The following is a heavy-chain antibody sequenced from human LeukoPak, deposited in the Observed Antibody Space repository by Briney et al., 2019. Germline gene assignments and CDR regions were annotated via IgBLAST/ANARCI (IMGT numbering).Heavy chain of an antibody. CDR2: IYHSGST. CDR1: GYSISSGYY. D-gene: IGHD1-20*01. J-gene: IGHJ6*02. V-gene: IGHV4-38-2*02. CDR3: ARDPPQYNWNDHYYYGMDV. Sequence: SETLSLTCTVSGYSISSGYYWGWIRQPPGKGLEWIGSIYHSGSTYYNPSLKSRVTISVDTSKNQFSLKLSSVTAADTAVYYCARDPPQYNWNDHYYYGMDVWGQGTTVTVSS.